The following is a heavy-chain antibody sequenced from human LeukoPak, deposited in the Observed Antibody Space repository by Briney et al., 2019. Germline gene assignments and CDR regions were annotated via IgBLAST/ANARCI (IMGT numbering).Heavy chain of an antibody. CDR1: GYSFTSYW. D-gene: IGHD1-26*01. V-gene: IGHV5-51*01. CDR2: IYPGDSDT. CDR3: ARLRWELLTSFDY. J-gene: IGHJ4*02. Sequence: GESLKISCKGSGYSFTSYWIVWVRQMPGKGLEWMGIIYPGDSDTRYSSSFQGQVTISADKSISTAYLQWSSLKASDTAMYYCARLRWELLTSFDYWGQGTLVTVSS.